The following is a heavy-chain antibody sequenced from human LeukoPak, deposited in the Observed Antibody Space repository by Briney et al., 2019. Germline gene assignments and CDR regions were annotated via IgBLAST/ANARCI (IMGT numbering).Heavy chain of an antibody. CDR2: ISSSRYI. J-gene: IGHJ6*04. CDR1: GIIFSSFA. V-gene: IGHV3-21*01. D-gene: IGHD3-3*01. Sequence: GGSLRLSCAVSGIIFSSFAMHWVRQAPGKGLEWGSSISSSRYIYYADLVKGRFTISRDNAKNSLYLQMNSLRAEDTAVYYCATGTTIFGVVIPDVWGKGTTVTVSS. CDR3: ATGTTIFGVVIPDV.